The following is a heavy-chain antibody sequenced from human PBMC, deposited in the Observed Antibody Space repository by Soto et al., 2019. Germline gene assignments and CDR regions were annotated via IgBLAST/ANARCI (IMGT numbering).Heavy chain of an antibody. Sequence: QVQLQQWGAGLLKPSETLSLTCAVYGGSFSDYYWSWIRQPPGKGLEWIGEINHSGSTNHNPSLKSRVTLSVDTSKNQFSLKLSSVTAADAAVYYCARRPAYSYYFYGMDVWGQGTTVTVSS. CDR1: GGSFSDYY. J-gene: IGHJ6*02. CDR2: INHSGST. CDR3: ARRPAYSYYFYGMDV. V-gene: IGHV4-34*01.